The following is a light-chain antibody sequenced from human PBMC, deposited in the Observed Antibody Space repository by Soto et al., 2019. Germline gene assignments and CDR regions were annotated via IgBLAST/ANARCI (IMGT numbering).Light chain of an antibody. V-gene: IGKV1-5*01. Sequence: DIQMTQSPSTLSAYVGDRVTITCRASQSITNWVAWYQQKPGKAPKLLIYDASSLESGVPSRFSGGGSGTDFTLTVSSLHPDDFATYYCQQYNNYSPTFGQGTKVEI. CDR2: DAS. CDR1: QSITNW. CDR3: QQYNNYSPT. J-gene: IGKJ1*01.